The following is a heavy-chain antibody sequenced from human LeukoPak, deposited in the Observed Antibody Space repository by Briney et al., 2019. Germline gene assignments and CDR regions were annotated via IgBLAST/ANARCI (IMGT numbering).Heavy chain of an antibody. CDR1: GFTFSSYG. Sequence: RPGGSLRLSCAASGFTFSSYGMHWVRQAPGKGLEWVAFIRYDGSNKYYADSVKGRFTISRDNSKNTLYLQMNSLRAEDTAVYYCAKEPYYYDSSGYSYFDYWGQGTLVTVSS. CDR2: IRYDGSNK. D-gene: IGHD3-22*01. CDR3: AKEPYYYDSSGYSYFDY. J-gene: IGHJ4*02. V-gene: IGHV3-30*02.